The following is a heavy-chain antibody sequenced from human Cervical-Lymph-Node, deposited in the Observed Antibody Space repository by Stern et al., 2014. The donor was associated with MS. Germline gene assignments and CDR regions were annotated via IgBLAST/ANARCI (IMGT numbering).Heavy chain of an antibody. CDR3: ARDQGGVAAY. V-gene: IGHV1-69*01. CDR2: AIPMFGTA. Sequence: MQLVESGAEVKKPGSSVKVSCRASGDTFSINTISWVRQVPGQGLEWMGGAIPMFGTANLAENFQGRVTISADESTSTAYMELSSLRSEDTAVYFCARDQGGVAAYWGQGTLVTVSS. D-gene: IGHD6-25*01. J-gene: IGHJ4*02. CDR1: GDTFSINT.